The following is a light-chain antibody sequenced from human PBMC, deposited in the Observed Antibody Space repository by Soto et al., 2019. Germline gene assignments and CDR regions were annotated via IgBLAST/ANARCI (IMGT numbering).Light chain of an antibody. CDR1: QSITGPY. Sequence: EIVLTQSPGTLSLSPGERATLSCRASQSITGPYLAWYQQKPGQTPRLLIYGASSRATGIPERFSGSVSGTDFTLTISRLEPEDFAVYYCHQYDSWTFGQGTKVDNK. V-gene: IGKV3-20*01. J-gene: IGKJ1*01. CDR3: HQYDSWT. CDR2: GAS.